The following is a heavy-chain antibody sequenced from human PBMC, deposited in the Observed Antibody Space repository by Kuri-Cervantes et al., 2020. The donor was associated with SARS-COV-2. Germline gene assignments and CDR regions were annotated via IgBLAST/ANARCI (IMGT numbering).Heavy chain of an antibody. CDR2: IWYGGSNK. CDR1: GFTVSSNY. D-gene: IGHD2-8*01. J-gene: IGHJ4*02. CDR3: AKGHCTNGVCLDYFDY. V-gene: IGHV3-30*18. Sequence: LSLTCAASGFTVSSNYMSWVRQAPGKGLEWVAVIWYGGSNKYYADSVKGRFTISRDNSKNTLYLQMNSLRAEDTAVYYCAKGHCTNGVCLDYFDYWGQGTLVTVSS.